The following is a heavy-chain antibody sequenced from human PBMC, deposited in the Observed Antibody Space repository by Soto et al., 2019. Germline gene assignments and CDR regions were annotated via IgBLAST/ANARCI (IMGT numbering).Heavy chain of an antibody. Sequence: ASVKVSCKASGYTFTGHYIHWVRQAPEQGPEWMGEIGPESGATRYAQKFQGRVTMTRDMSITTVYMELNNLSPDDTAVYYCGRGRSGQIVDYFDYWGQGTLVTVSS. D-gene: IGHD1-26*01. CDR1: GYTFTGHY. V-gene: IGHV1-2*02. CDR3: GRGRSGQIVDYFDY. J-gene: IGHJ4*02. CDR2: IGPESGAT.